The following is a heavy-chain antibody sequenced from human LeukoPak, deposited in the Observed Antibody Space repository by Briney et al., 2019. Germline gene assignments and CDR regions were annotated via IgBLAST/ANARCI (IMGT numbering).Heavy chain of an antibody. CDR2: MNPNSGNT. Sequence: ASVKVSCKASGYTFTSYDINWVRQATGQGLEWTGWMNPNSGNTGYAQKFQGRVTMTRNTSISTAYMELSSLRSEDTAVYYCARGQDYYDSSGPGSAFDIWGQGTMVTVSS. J-gene: IGHJ3*02. CDR1: GYTFTSYD. D-gene: IGHD3-22*01. CDR3: ARGQDYYDSSGPGSAFDI. V-gene: IGHV1-8*01.